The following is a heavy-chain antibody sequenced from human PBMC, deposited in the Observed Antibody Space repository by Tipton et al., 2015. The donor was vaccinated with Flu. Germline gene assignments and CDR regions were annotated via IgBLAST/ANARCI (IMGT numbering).Heavy chain of an antibody. V-gene: IGHV1-18*01. CDR2: ISAYNGNT. D-gene: IGHD3-3*01. CDR1: GYTFTNYG. J-gene: IGHJ4*02. CDR3: ARYHGNYDFWSLFAS. Sequence: QVQLVQSGVEVKKPGASVKVSCKASGYTFTNYGISWVRQAPGQGLEWMGWISAYNGNTNYAQKLPGRVTMTTDTSTSTAYMELRSLRSDDTAVYYCARYHGNYDFWSLFASWGQGTLVTVSS.